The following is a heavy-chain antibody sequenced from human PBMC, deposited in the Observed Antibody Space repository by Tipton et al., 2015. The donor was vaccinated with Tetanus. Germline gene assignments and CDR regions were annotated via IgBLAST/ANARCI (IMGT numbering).Heavy chain of an antibody. CDR2: IYYSGST. D-gene: IGHD1-14*01. V-gene: IGHV4-39*07. CDR1: GSSITSTTHY. Sequence: TLSLTRTVSGSSITSTTHYWGWIRQAPGKGLEWIGIIYYSGSTYYNASLRSRVTISVDTSKNQFSLKLSSVTAADTAVYYCARGTGDYWGQGTLVTVSS. CDR3: ARGTGDY. J-gene: IGHJ4*02.